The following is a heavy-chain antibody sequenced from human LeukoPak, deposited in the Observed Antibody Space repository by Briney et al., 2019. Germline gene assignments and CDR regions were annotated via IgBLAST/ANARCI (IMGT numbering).Heavy chain of an antibody. Sequence: ASVKVSCKASGYTFTGYYMHWVRQAPGQGLEWMGWINPNSGGTNYAQKFQGWVTMTRDTSISTAYMELSRLRSDDTAVYYCARDMVGYSSSWYYFDYWGQGTLVTVSS. D-gene: IGHD6-13*01. CDR1: GYTFTGYY. V-gene: IGHV1-2*04. CDR3: ARDMVGYSSSWYYFDY. J-gene: IGHJ4*02. CDR2: INPNSGGT.